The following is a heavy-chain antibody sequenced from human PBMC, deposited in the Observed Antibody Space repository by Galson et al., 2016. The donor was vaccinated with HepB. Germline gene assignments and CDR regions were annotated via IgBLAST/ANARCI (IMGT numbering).Heavy chain of an antibody. V-gene: IGHV5-51*01. CDR3: ARRSRQCTSNSCYQNNGFDR. CDR2: IYPGDSDT. D-gene: IGHD2-2*01. J-gene: IGHJ5*02. Sequence: QSGAEVKKPGESLKISCKGSGYSFTNYWVGWVRQMPGKGLEWMGIIYPGDSDTTYSPSFEGLVTISVDKSISAAYLQWASLKASDTAMYYCARRSRQCTSNSCYQNNGFDRWGQGTLVTVSS. CDR1: GYSFTNYW.